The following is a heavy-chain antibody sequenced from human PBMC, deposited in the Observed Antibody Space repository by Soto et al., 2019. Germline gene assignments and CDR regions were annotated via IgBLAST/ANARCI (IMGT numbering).Heavy chain of an antibody. CDR2: IIPISDTT. J-gene: IGHJ6*01. Sequence: QVQLVQSGAEVKKPGSSVKVSCKASGGTFSSYAISWVRQAPGQGLEWMGGIIPISDTTNYAQKFQGRVTITADAYTSTAYMGLSSLRSEDTAVYYCARSQGSSASLEIYYYSYCGMDVWGQGTTVTVSS. D-gene: IGHD2-2*01. V-gene: IGHV1-69*01. CDR1: GGTFSSYA. CDR3: ARSQGSSASLEIYYYSYCGMDV.